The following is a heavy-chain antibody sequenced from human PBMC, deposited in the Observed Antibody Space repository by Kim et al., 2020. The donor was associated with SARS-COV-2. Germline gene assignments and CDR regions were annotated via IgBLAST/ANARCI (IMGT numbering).Heavy chain of an antibody. V-gene: IGHV3-7*03. J-gene: IGHJ4*02. CDR3: ARVRRYMFNYFDY. D-gene: IGHD1-20*01. Sequence: YVDSVKGRFTISRDNAKNSLYLQMNSLRAEDTAVYYCARVRRYMFNYFDYWGQGTLVTVSS.